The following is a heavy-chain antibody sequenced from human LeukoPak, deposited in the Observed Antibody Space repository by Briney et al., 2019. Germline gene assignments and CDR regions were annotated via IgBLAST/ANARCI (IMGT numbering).Heavy chain of an antibody. V-gene: IGHV1-2*02. CDR3: ARISAYCGGDCYYPFDY. Sequence: ASVKVSCKASGYTFTGYYMHWVRQAPGQGLEWMGWINPNSGGTNYAQKFQGRVTMTRDTSISTAYMELSRLRSDDTAVYYCARISAYCGGDCYYPFDYWGQGTLVTVSS. CDR2: INPNSGGT. J-gene: IGHJ4*02. CDR1: GYTFTGYY. D-gene: IGHD2-21*02.